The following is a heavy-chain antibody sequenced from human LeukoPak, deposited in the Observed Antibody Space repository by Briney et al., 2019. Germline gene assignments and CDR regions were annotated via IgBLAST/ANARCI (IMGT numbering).Heavy chain of an antibody. J-gene: IGHJ4*02. Sequence: GGSLRVSCVVSGFTFSSYSMNWVRQAPGKGLEWVSAISGSGGSTYYADSVKGRFTISRDNSKNTLYLQMNSLRAEDTAVYYCAKVKTVAAYDYWGQGTLDTVSS. CDR1: GFTFSSYS. V-gene: IGHV3-23*01. CDR3: AKVKTVAAYDY. D-gene: IGHD6-19*01. CDR2: ISGSGGST.